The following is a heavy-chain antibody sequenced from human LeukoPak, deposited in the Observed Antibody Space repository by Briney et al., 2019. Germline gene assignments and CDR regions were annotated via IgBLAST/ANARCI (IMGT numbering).Heavy chain of an antibody. V-gene: IGHV1-18*01. CDR3: ARARYSSSPRGDFDY. CDR2: ISAYNGNT. CDR1: GYTFTSYG. D-gene: IGHD6-6*01. J-gene: IGHJ4*02. Sequence: ASVKVSCKTSGYTFTSYGVSWVRQAPGQGLEWMGWISAYNGNTNYAQKLQGRVTMTTDTSTSTAYMELRSLRSDDTAVYYCARARYSSSPRGDFDYWGQGTLVTVPS.